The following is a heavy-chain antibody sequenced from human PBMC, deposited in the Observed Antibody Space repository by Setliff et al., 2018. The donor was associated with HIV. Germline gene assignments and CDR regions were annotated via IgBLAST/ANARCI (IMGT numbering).Heavy chain of an antibody. D-gene: IGHD3-3*01. CDR3: ARDGDDFWSGYARFDY. J-gene: IGHJ4*02. CDR1: GYSFTSHW. CDR2: IYPGDSET. V-gene: IGHV5-51*01. Sequence: GESLKISCRASGYSFTSHWIAWVRQMPGRGLEWMGIIYPGDSETRYSPSFVGQVTISVAKSSLYLQMNSLRAEDTAVYYCARDGDDFWSGYARFDYWGQGTLVTVSS.